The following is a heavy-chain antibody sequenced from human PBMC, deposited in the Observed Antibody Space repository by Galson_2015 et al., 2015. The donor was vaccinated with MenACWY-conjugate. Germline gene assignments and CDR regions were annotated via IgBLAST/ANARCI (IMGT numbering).Heavy chain of an antibody. J-gene: IGHJ5*02. Sequence: SLRLSCAASGIIVRDNYMSWVRQAPGKGLEWVSVIYSGGSSYYADSVKGRFTISRDSSKNTLYLQMNSLRPDDTALYYCARGRSAGYSRSSPDLWGQGTLVTVSS. D-gene: IGHD6-13*01. V-gene: IGHV3-66*01. CDR1: GIIVRDNY. CDR3: ARGRSAGYSRSSPDL. CDR2: IYSGGSS.